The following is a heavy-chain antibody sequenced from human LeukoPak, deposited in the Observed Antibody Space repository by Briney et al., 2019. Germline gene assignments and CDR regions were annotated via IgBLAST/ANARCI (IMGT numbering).Heavy chain of an antibody. CDR2: IYYSGGT. Sequence: SETLSLTCTVSGGSISSSSYYWGWIRQPPGKGLEWIGSIYYSGGTYYNPSLKSRVTISVDTSKNQFSLKLSSVTAADTAVYYCAGHGVSGLRLGELSLPNWFDPWGQGTLVTVSS. CDR1: GGSISSSSYY. V-gene: IGHV4-39*01. D-gene: IGHD3-16*02. CDR3: AGHGVSGLRLGELSLPNWFDP. J-gene: IGHJ5*02.